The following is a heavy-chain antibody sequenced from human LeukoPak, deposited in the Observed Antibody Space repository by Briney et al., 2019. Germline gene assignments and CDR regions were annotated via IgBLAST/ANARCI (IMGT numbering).Heavy chain of an antibody. D-gene: IGHD4-23*01. CDR3: ARDSVGGLLDY. CDR1: GFPFSSYE. V-gene: IGHV3-48*03. J-gene: IGHJ4*02. Sequence: GGSLRLSCAGSGFPFSSYEMNWLRQAPGKGLEWVSHIDSSGITIYYGDSVKGRFTISRDNAKNSIYLQMDSLRVEDTAIYYCARDSVGGLLDYWGQGTPVTVSS. CDR2: IDSSGITI.